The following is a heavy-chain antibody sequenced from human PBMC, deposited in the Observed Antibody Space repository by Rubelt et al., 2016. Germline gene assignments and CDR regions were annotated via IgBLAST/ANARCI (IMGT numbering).Heavy chain of an antibody. CDR1: GGSISAYY. Sequence: QVQLQESGPGLVEPSETLSLTCTVSGGSISAYYWSWIRQSPGKGLEWLGYISYSESNYNPSLTSRVSMSVDTSKKQFSLKLSAVTAEDTAVYYCAGASTYNTLDYWGQGTLVTVSP. J-gene: IGHJ4*02. D-gene: IGHD1-1*01. CDR2: ISYSES. CDR3: AGASTYNTLDY. V-gene: IGHV4-59*01.